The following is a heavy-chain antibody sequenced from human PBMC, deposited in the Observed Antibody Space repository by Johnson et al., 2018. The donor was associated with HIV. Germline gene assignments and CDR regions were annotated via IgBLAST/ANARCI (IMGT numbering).Heavy chain of an antibody. Sequence: VQLVESGGGVVQPGRSLRLSCAASGFTFSNYAVHWVRQAPGKGLDWVAVISYDGSDKYYADSVKGRFTISRDNSTNTLYLQMNSLRPEDTALYYCASELLGSSSPDAFDIWGQGTMVTVSS. V-gene: IGHV3-30*04. D-gene: IGHD6-6*01. CDR1: GFTFSNYA. CDR3: ASELLGSSSPDAFDI. J-gene: IGHJ3*02. CDR2: ISYDGSDK.